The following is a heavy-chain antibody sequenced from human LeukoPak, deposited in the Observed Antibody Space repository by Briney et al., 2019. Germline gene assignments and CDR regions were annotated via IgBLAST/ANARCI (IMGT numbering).Heavy chain of an antibody. D-gene: IGHD3-3*01. CDR2: IYYSGTT. J-gene: IGHJ4*02. Sequence: SETLSLTCSVSGGPISSGDYFWTWIRQPPGTGLEYIGYIYYSGTTYYNPSLKSRITMSVDMSANQFSLRLTSVSAADTAVYYCTRAYWIGFHFDSWGQGILVSVSS. V-gene: IGHV4-30-4*01. CDR3: TRAYWIGFHFDS. CDR1: GGPISSGDYF.